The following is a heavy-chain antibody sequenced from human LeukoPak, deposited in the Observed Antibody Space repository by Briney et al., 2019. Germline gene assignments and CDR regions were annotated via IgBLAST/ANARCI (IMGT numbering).Heavy chain of an antibody. V-gene: IGHV3-23*01. D-gene: IGHD3-16*01. CDR3: AKMTIMITFGGVSDY. J-gene: IGHJ4*02. CDR2: ISGSGGST. CDR1: GFTFSSYA. Sequence: GGSLRLSCAASGFTFSSYAMSWFRQAPGKGLEWVSAISGSGGSTYYADSVKGRFTISRDNSKNTLYLQMNSLRAEDTAVYYCAKMTIMITFGGVSDYWGQGTLVTVSS.